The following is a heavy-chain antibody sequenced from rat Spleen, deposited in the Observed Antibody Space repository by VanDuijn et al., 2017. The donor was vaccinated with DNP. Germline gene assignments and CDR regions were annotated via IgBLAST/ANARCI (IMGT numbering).Heavy chain of an antibody. CDR1: GFTFSDYN. CDR3: TRGPYSSYIY. CDR2: ISASGGST. J-gene: IGHJ2*01. V-gene: IGHV5S23*01. D-gene: IGHD1-2*01. Sequence: EVQLVESGGGLVQPGRSLKLSCEASGFTFSDYNMAWVRQAPKKGLEWVATISASGGSTYYRDSVKGRFTISRDNAKSTLYLQMNSLRSEDTATYYCTRGPYSSYIYWGQGVMVTVSS.